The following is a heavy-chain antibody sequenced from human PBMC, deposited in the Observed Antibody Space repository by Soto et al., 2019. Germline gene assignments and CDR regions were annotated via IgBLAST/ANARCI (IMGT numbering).Heavy chain of an antibody. D-gene: IGHD3-9*01. Sequence: QVQLQQWGAGPLRPLETLSLTCGVSGGSFSGYYWAWIRQSPGKGLEWIGEINDRGSINYNPSLKSRVSISVDTSKNHCSLTLRSVTAADTAVYYGARESHDILTGPTWVWYFHLWGRGILVTVSS. V-gene: IGHV4-34*01. J-gene: IGHJ2*01. CDR1: GGSFSGYY. CDR2: INDRGSI. CDR3: ARESHDILTGPTWVWYFHL.